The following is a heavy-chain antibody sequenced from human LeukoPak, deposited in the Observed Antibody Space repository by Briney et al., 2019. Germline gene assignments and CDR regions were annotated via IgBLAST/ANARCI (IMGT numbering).Heavy chain of an antibody. CDR1: GYTFTGYY. J-gene: IGHJ6*02. V-gene: IGHV1-2*02. CDR3: ARGPYYDTLTGYQDYYYYYGMDV. CDR2: INPNSGGT. Sequence: EASVKVSCKASGYTFTGYYMHWVRQAPGQGLEWMGWINPNSGGTNYAQKFQGRVTMTRDTSISTAYMELSRLRSDDAAVYYCARGPYYDTLTGYQDYYYYYGMDVWGQGTTVTVSS. D-gene: IGHD3-9*01.